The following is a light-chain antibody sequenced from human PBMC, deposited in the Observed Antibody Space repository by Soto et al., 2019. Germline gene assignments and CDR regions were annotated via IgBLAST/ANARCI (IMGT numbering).Light chain of an antibody. CDR1: TGAVTSTFY. CDR3: LLYYGGVRL. CDR2: STS. V-gene: IGLV7-43*01. J-gene: IGLJ2*01. Sequence: QTVVTQEPSLSVSPGGTVTLTCASSTGAVTSTFYPNWFQQKPGQAPRSLIYSTSNRHPWTPARFSGSLVGGRAALTLSILQPEDEADYYCLLYYGGVRLFGGGTKLTVL.